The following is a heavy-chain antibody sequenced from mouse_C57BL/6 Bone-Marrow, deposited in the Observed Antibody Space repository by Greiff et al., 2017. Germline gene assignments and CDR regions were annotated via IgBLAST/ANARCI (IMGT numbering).Heavy chain of an antibody. CDR3: AVGPHYYGSFYYFDY. D-gene: IGHD1-1*01. J-gene: IGHJ2*01. CDR2: IYPGGGYT. CDR1: GYTFTNYW. V-gene: IGHV1-63*01. Sequence: QVQLQQSGAELVRPGTSVKMSCKASGYTFTNYWIGWAKQRPGHGLEWIGDIYPGGGYTNYTEKFKGQATLTADKSSSTAYMQFSSLTSEDSAIYYCAVGPHYYGSFYYFDYWGQGTTLTVSS.